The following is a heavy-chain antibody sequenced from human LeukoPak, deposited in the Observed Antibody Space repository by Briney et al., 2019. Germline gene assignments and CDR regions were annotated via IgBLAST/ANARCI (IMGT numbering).Heavy chain of an antibody. D-gene: IGHD6-13*01. Sequence: SETLSLTCTVSGGSIGSSSYYWGWIRQPPGKGLEWIGSIYYSGSTYYNPSLKSRVTISVDTSKNQFSLELSSVTAADTAVYYCARYSRIAAAEWFDPWGQRTLVTVSS. J-gene: IGHJ5*02. CDR1: GGSIGSSSYY. CDR2: IYYSGST. CDR3: ARYSRIAAAEWFDP. V-gene: IGHV4-39*07.